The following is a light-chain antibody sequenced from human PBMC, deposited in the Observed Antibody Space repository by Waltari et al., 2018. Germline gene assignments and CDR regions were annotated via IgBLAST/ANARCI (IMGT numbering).Light chain of an antibody. CDR2: EVS. J-gene: IGLJ1*01. Sequence: QSALTQPPSASGSPGQSVTISCTGTSSDVGGYTYVSWYQQHPGKAPKLMIYEVSKRPSGVPDRFSGSKSGNTASLTVSGLQAEDEADYYCSSYAGSNNPGVFGTGTKVTVL. V-gene: IGLV2-8*01. CDR1: SSDVGGYTY. CDR3: SSYAGSNNPGV.